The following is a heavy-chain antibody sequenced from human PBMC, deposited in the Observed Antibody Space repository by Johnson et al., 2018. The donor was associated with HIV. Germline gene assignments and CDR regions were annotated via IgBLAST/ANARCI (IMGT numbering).Heavy chain of an antibody. D-gene: IGHD6-13*01. CDR3: AKGAAAAGPDAFDI. CDR1: GFTFSSYG. CDR2: IRYDGSNK. Sequence: QMLLVESGGGVVQPGGSLRLSCAASGFTFSSYGMHCVRQAPGKGLEWVAFIRYDGSNKYYADSVKGRFTISRDNSKNTLYLQMNSLRAEDTAVYYCAKGAAAAGPDAFDIWGQGTMVTVSS. V-gene: IGHV3-30*02. J-gene: IGHJ3*02.